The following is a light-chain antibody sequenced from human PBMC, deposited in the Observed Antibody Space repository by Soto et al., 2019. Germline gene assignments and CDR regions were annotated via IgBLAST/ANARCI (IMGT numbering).Light chain of an antibody. Sequence: QSALTQPPSVSGSPGQSVTISCSGTSSDVGTYNHVSWYQQAPGTAPKVMIYKVSSRPSGVPDRFSGSKSGNTASLTISGLQPEDEADYYCYSFTTSNTYVFGTGTKVTVL. CDR3: YSFTTSNTYV. CDR2: KVS. J-gene: IGLJ1*01. V-gene: IGLV2-18*02. CDR1: SSDVGTYNH.